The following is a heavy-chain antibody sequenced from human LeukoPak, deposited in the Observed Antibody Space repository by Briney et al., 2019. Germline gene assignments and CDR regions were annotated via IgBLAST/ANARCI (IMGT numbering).Heavy chain of an antibody. D-gene: IGHD6-13*01. CDR2: IYISGNT. Sequence: SETLSLTCSVSGGSISNYYWSWIRQPAGRGLEWIGRIYISGNTNYNPSLKSRVTISIDTSKNQFSLKLSSVTAADTAVYYCARDTGLRSSWYWGQGTLVTVSS. J-gene: IGHJ4*02. V-gene: IGHV4-4*07. CDR3: ARDTGLRSSWY. CDR1: GGSISNYY.